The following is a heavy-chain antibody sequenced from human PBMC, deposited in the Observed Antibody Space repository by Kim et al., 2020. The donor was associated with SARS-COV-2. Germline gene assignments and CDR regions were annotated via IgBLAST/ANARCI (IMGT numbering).Heavy chain of an antibody. CDR3: ARDLKDIVVVPAGGMDV. Sequence: ASVKVSCKASGYTFTSYAMHWVRQAPGQRLEWMGWINAGNGNTKYSQKFQGRVTITRDTSASTAYMELSSLRSEDTAVYYCARDLKDIVVVPAGGMDVWGQGTTVTVSS. J-gene: IGHJ6*02. V-gene: IGHV1-3*01. CDR1: GYTFTSYA. D-gene: IGHD2-2*01. CDR2: INAGNGNT.